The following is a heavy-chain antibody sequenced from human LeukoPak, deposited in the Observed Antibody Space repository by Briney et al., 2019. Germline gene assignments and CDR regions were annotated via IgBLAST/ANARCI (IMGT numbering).Heavy chain of an antibody. V-gene: IGHV4-34*01. J-gene: IGHJ4*02. Sequence: PSETLSLTCAVYGGSFRGYYWSWIRQPPGKGLEWIGEINHSGSTNYNPSLKSRVTISVDTSKNQFSLKLSSVTAADTAVYYCARHNYVWGSYLLPFDYWGQGTLVTVSS. CDR3: ARHNYVWGSYLLPFDY. CDR2: INHSGST. D-gene: IGHD3-16*01. CDR1: GGSFRGYY.